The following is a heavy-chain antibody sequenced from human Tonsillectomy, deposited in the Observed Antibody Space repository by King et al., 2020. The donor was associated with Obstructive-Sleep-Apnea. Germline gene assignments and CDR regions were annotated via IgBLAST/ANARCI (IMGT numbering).Heavy chain of an antibody. CDR3: ARTSYCSSTSCYDWYFDL. CDR1: GFTVSSNY. V-gene: IGHV3-53*04. D-gene: IGHD2-2*01. J-gene: IGHJ2*01. CDR2: IYSGGST. Sequence: VKLVESGGGLVQPGGSLRLSCAASGFTVSSNYMSWVRQAPGKGLEWVSVIYSGGSTYYADSVKGRFTISRHNSKNTLYLQMNSLRAEDTAVYYCARTSYCSSTSCYDWYFDLWGRGTLVTVSS.